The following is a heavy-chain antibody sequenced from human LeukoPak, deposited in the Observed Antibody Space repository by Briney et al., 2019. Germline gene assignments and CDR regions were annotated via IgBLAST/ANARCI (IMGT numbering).Heavy chain of an antibody. V-gene: IGHV4-59*08. J-gene: IGHJ4*02. CDR2: IYYSGST. D-gene: IGHD3-3*01. Sequence: SETLSLTCTVSGGSISSYYWSWIRQPPGKGLEWIGYIYYSGSTNYNPSLKSRVTILVDTSKNQFSLKLSSVTAADTAVYYCAGYYDFWSGQVDYWGQGTLVTVSS. CDR1: GGSISSYY. CDR3: AGYYDFWSGQVDY.